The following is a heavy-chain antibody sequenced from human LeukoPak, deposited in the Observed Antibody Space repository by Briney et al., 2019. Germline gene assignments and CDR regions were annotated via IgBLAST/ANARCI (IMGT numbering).Heavy chain of an antibody. D-gene: IGHD6-13*01. J-gene: IGHJ4*02. CDR2: IAQSGST. CDR3: ASSNWLRDANFDS. Sequence: SETLSLTCGVSGGSFSGYYWNWIRQSPEKGLEWIGNIAQSGSTSYNPSLKSRVTISVDTPKNQFSLKLTSVTASDSAVYYCASSNWLRDANFDSWGQGTLVTVSS. CDR1: GGSFSGYY. V-gene: IGHV4-34*01.